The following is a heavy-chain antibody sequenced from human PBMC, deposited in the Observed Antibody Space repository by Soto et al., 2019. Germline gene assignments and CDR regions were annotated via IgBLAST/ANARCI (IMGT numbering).Heavy chain of an antibody. D-gene: IGHD5-12*01. CDR2: INHSGST. CDR3: ARHLRYIVGTGGWFDP. J-gene: IGHJ5*02. Sequence: PSSTLALTCAFYGGSFSGHSWTWIRQSPGKGLEWIGDINHSGSTYYNPSLRSRVTISVDTSKNQFSLKLSSVTAADTAVYYCARHLRYIVGTGGWFDPWGQGTLVTVSS. CDR1: GGSFSGHS. V-gene: IGHV4-34*01.